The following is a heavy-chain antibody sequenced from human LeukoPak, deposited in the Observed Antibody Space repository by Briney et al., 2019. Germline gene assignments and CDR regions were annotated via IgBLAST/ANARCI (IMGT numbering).Heavy chain of an antibody. V-gene: IGHV5-51*01. D-gene: IGHD3-22*01. Sequence: GESLKISCKGSGYSFTSYWIGWVRQMPGKGLEWMGIIYPGDSDTRYSPSFQDQVTISADKSISTAYLQWSSLKASDTAMYYCARRVSSGYYYSIPSNWFDPWGQGTLVTVSS. CDR1: GYSFTSYW. CDR2: IYPGDSDT. CDR3: ARRVSSGYYYSIPSNWFDP. J-gene: IGHJ5*02.